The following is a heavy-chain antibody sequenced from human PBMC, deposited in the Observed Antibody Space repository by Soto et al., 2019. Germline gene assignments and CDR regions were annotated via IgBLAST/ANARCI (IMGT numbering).Heavy chain of an antibody. CDR2: TYYRSQWFN. J-gene: IGHJ6*02. Sequence: SQTLSLTCAISGDSVSSNTATWNWIRQSPSRGLEWLGRTYYRSQWFNNYAVSVKSRITVNPDTSKNQFSLQLSSVTPEDTAVYYCARDGVVRNTGGYGMDVWGHGTTVTVPS. CDR1: GDSVSSNTAT. V-gene: IGHV6-1*01. CDR3: ARDGVVRNTGGYGMDV. D-gene: IGHD2-8*02.